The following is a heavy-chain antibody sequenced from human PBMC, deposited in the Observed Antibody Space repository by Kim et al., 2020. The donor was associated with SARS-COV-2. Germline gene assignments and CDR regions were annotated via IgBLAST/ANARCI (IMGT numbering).Heavy chain of an antibody. Sequence: SVKVSCKTSGGTFSIYAINWVRQAPGQGLEWMGGIIPQFASANYARKFQGRVTITADESTNTAYMELSSLRYEDMAVYYCARGRRSGYRSAFDYWGQGTLVTVSS. CDR1: GGTFSIYA. V-gene: IGHV1-69*13. CDR2: IIPQFASA. J-gene: IGHJ4*02. D-gene: IGHD3-3*01. CDR3: ARGRRSGYRSAFDY.